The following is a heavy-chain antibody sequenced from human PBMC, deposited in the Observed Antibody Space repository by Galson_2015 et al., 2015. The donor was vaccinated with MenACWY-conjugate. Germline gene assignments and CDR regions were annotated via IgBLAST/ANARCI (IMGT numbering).Heavy chain of an antibody. J-gene: IGHJ4*02. D-gene: IGHD6-6*01. CDR3: ARRSARSHFDH. Sequence: QSGAEVKKPGESLKISCKTSGYSFTSYWIVWVRQLPGKGLELLGTMYLGDSDSRYSPPFQGQVTMSADQSINTAYLQWASLKSSDSAIYYCARRSARSHFDHWGQGTLVTVSS. CDR2: MYLGDSDS. V-gene: IGHV5-51*03. CDR1: GYSFTSYW.